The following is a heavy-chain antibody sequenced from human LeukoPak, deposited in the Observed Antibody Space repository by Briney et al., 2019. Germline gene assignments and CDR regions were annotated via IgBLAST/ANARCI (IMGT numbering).Heavy chain of an antibody. D-gene: IGHD3-10*01. CDR3: ARAQAQAYGSGSYYIPVISGSDY. CDR2: INPSGGST. CDR1: GYTFTSYY. Sequence: ASVKVSCKASGYTFTSYYMHWVRQAPGQGLEWMGIINPSGGSTSYAQKFQGRVTMTRDTSTSTVYMELSSLRSEDTAMYYCARAQAQAYGSGSYYIPVISGSDYWGQGTLVTVSS. J-gene: IGHJ4*02. V-gene: IGHV1-46*01.